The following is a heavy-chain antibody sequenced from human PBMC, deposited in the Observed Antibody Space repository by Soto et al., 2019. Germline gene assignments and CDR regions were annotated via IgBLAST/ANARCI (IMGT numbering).Heavy chain of an antibody. V-gene: IGHV1-46*01. D-gene: IGHD6-13*01. J-gene: IGHJ4*02. Sequence: QVQLVQSGAEVKKPGASVKVSCKASGYTFTNYYIHWVRQATGQGLEWMGIINPTSASTNYAQKFQGRVTLTYDTSTTTVYMELSGLRSEDTAVLYCARDLAAGDHWGQGTLVTVSS. CDR3: ARDLAAGDH. CDR1: GYTFTNYY. CDR2: INPTSAST.